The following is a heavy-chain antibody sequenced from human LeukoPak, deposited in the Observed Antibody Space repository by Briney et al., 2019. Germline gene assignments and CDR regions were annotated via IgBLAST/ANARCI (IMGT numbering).Heavy chain of an antibody. CDR3: VSYDNAAKYFHH. J-gene: IGHJ1*01. Sequence: GGSLRLSCAASGFTFSSYAMSWVRQAPGKGLEWVSSISVSGGSTYNADSVKGRFTISRDNSKNPLYLQMNSLRAEDTAVYYCVSYDNAAKYFHHWGQGTLVTVSS. CDR1: GFTFSSYA. D-gene: IGHD3-22*01. V-gene: IGHV3-23*01. CDR2: ISVSGGST.